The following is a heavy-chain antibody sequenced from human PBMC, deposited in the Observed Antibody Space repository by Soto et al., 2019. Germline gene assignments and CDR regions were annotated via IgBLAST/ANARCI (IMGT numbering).Heavy chain of an antibody. D-gene: IGHD1-1*01. Sequence: PLETLSLTCTVSGGSISSSSYYWGWIRQPPGKGLEWIGSIYYSGSTYYNPSLKSRVTISVDTSKNQFSLKLSSVTAADTAVYYCARRVHGMDVWGQGTTVTVSS. J-gene: IGHJ6*02. CDR3: ARRVHGMDV. V-gene: IGHV4-39*01. CDR2: IYYSGST. CDR1: GGSISSSSYY.